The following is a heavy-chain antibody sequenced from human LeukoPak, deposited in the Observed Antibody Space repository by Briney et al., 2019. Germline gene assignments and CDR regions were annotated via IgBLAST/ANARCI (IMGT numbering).Heavy chain of an antibody. V-gene: IGHV3-53*01. Sequence: GGSLRLSCAASGFTFSSYAMSWVRQAPGKGLEWVSVLYTGGGTDHADPVKGRFTISRDNSKNTLSLQMNSLRAEDTAIYYCTRSGYRHPYHFDSWGQGTLVTVSS. D-gene: IGHD3-22*01. CDR3: TRSGYRHPYHFDS. CDR2: LYTGGGT. CDR1: GFTFSSYA. J-gene: IGHJ4*02.